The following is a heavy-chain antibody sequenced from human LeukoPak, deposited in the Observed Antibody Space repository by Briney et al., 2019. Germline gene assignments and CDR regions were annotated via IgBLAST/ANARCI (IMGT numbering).Heavy chain of an antibody. CDR2: ISAYNGNT. CDR3: ARVQGYSSGWYYYYMDV. CDR1: GYTFSSYG. V-gene: IGHV1-18*01. J-gene: IGHJ6*03. Sequence: GASVKVSCTASGYTFSSYGISWVRQAPGQGLEWMGWISAYNGNTKYVQKFQGRVTMTTDTSTSTAYMELRSLRSDDTAVYYCARVQGYSSGWYYYYMDVWGKGTTVTVSS. D-gene: IGHD6-19*01.